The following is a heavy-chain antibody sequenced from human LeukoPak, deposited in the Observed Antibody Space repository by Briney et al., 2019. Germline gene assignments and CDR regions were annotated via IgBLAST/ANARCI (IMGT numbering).Heavy chain of an antibody. CDR3: ARGAAAGPELDY. Sequence: SETLSLTCTVSGGSISSYYWSWIRQPPGKGLEWIGYIYHSGSTNYNPSLKSRVTISVDTSKNQFSLKLSSVTAADTAVYYCARGAAAGPELDYWGQGTLVTVSS. D-gene: IGHD6-13*01. CDR2: IYHSGST. J-gene: IGHJ4*02. CDR1: GGSISSYY. V-gene: IGHV4-59*12.